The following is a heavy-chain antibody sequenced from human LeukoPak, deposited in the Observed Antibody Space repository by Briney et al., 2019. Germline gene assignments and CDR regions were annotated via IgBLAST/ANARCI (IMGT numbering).Heavy chain of an antibody. CDR2: INHSGST. CDR3: ARGLTGSRRYFDS. D-gene: IGHD3-10*01. J-gene: IGHJ4*02. V-gene: IGHV4-34*01. Sequence: PSETLSLTCAVYGGSFSGYYWSWIRQPPGKGLEWIGEINHSGSTNYNPSLKSRVTISVDTSKNQFSLKLNSVTAADTSVYYCARGLTGSRRYFDSWGQGTLVTVSS. CDR1: GGSFSGYY.